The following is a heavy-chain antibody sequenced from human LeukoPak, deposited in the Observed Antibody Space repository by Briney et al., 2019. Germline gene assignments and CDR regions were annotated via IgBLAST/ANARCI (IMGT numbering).Heavy chain of an antibody. CDR2: ISAYNGNT. CDR1: GYTFTSYG. D-gene: IGHD2-2*01. Sequence: GASVKVSCKASGYTFTSYGISWVRQAPGQGLEWMGWISAYNGNTNYAQKLQGRVTMTTDTSTSTAYMELSRLRSDDTAVYYCARDIVVVPAATGFKGCWFGPWGQGTLVTVSS. V-gene: IGHV1-18*01. CDR3: ARDIVVVPAATGFKGCWFGP. J-gene: IGHJ5*02.